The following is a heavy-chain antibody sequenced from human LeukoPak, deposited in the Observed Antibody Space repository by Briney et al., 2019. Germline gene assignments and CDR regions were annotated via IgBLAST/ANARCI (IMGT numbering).Heavy chain of an antibody. D-gene: IGHD6-13*01. CDR1: GYTFTSYG. Sequence: ASVKVSFKASGYTFTSYGISWVRQAPGQGLEWMGWISAYNGNTNYAQKLQGRVTMTTDTSTSTAYMELRSLRSDDTAVYYCARDGAAADPYYYYGMDVWGQGTAVTVSS. CDR2: ISAYNGNT. J-gene: IGHJ6*02. V-gene: IGHV1-18*01. CDR3: ARDGAAADPYYYYGMDV.